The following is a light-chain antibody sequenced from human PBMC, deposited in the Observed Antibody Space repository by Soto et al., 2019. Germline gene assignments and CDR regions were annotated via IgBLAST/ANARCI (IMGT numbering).Light chain of an antibody. Sequence: QSVLTQPASVSGSPGQAITISCTGTSSDVGGYNYVSWYQQHPGKAPKIMIYDVSNRPSGVSNRFSGSKSGNTASLTISGLQAEDEADYSCSSYTSSSTLYYVFGTGTKLTVL. CDR2: DVS. J-gene: IGLJ1*01. CDR1: SSDVGGYNY. CDR3: SSYTSSSTLYYV. V-gene: IGLV2-14*01.